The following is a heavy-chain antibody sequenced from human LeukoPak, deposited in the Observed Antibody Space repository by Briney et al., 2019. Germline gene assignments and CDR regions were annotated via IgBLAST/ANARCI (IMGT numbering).Heavy chain of an antibody. CDR1: GFTIGNYN. CDR3: ARVSTIEVRH. CDR2: IDGTISSII. V-gene: IGHV3-48*01. J-gene: IGHJ4*02. Sequence: PGGSLRLSCAASGFTIGNYNMNWVRPAPGKGLEWVSYIDGTISSIIYYAESVKGRFTISRDNAKNSLYLQMNTLRAEDTAVYYCARVSTIEVRHWGQGTLVTVSS. D-gene: IGHD6-19*01.